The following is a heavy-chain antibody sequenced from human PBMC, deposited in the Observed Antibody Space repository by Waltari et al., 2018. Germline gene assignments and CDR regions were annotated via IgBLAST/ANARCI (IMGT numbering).Heavy chain of an antibody. CDR3: ARGGHSSGWYNDY. D-gene: IGHD6-19*01. V-gene: IGHV4-34*01. CDR1: GGSFSGYY. Sequence: QVQLQQWGAGLLKPSETLSLTCAVYGGSFSGYYWRWIRQPPGKGLEWIGEINHRGSTNYNPSLKSRVTISVDTSKNQFSLKLSSVTAADTAVYYCARGGHSSGWYNDYWGQGTLVTVSS. CDR2: INHRGST. J-gene: IGHJ4*02.